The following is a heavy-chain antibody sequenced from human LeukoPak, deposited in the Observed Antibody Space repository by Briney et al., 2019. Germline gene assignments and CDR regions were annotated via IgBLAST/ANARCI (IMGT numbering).Heavy chain of an antibody. D-gene: IGHD3-22*01. Sequence: GGSLRLSCAASGFTFGSYAMSWVRQAPGKGLEWVSAISGSGGSTYYADSVKGRFTISRDNSKNTLYLQMNSLRAEDTAVYYCASLDSSGYYDDYWGQGTLVTVSS. CDR3: ASLDSSGYYDDY. J-gene: IGHJ4*02. CDR1: GFTFGSYA. CDR2: ISGSGGST. V-gene: IGHV3-23*01.